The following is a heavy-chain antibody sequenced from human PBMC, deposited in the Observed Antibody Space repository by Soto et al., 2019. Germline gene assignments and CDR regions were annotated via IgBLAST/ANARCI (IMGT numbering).Heavy chain of an antibody. D-gene: IGHD6-19*01. Sequence: QVTLKESGPVLVKPTETLTLTCTVSGFSLSNARMGVSWIRQPPGKALEWLAHIFSNDEKSYSTCLKSRLTISKDTSKSQVVLTMTKMDPVDTATYYCARIIALAGIVRGWSAPSVQGTMVTVSS. J-gene: IGHJ5*02. CDR2: IFSNDEK. CDR3: ARIIALAGIVRGWSAP. CDR1: GFSLSNARMG. V-gene: IGHV2-26*01.